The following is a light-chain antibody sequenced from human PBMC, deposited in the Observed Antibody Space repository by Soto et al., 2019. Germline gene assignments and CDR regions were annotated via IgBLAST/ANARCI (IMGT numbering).Light chain of an antibody. CDR3: QQYNNWPRT. V-gene: IGKV3-15*01. CDR2: DAS. Sequence: EIVLTQSPGTLSLSPGERAILSCRASQSVSSSYLAWYQQKPGQAPRLLIYDASIRATGIPARFSANGSGTEFTLTISSLQSEDFAVYFCQQYNNWPRTFGQGTKVDIK. CDR1: QSVSSSY. J-gene: IGKJ1*01.